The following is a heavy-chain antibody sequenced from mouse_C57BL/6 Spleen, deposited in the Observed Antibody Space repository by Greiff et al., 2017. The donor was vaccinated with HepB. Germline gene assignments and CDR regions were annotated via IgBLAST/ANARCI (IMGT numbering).Heavy chain of an antibody. J-gene: IGHJ1*03. CDR3: ARNRYGSSYRGYFDV. CDR1: GFSLTSYG. CDR2: IWSGGST. V-gene: IGHV2-2*01. Sequence: VKLMESGPGLAQPSQSLSITCTVSGFSLTSYGVHWVRQSPGKGLEWLGVIWSGGSTDYNAAFISRLSISKDNSKSQVFFKMNSLQADDTAIYYCARNRYGSSYRGYFDVWGTGTTVTVSS. D-gene: IGHD1-1*01.